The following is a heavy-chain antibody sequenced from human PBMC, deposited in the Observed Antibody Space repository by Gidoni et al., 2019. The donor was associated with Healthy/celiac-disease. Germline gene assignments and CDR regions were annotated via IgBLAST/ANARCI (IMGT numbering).Heavy chain of an antibody. CDR3: ARRGLMRHFDY. CDR2: INHSGST. D-gene: IGHD3-16*01. CDR1: GGSFSGYY. J-gene: IGHJ4*02. Sequence: QVQLQQWGAGLLKPSEPLSLTCAVYGGSFSGYYWSWIRQPPGKGLEWIGEINHSGSTNYNPSLKSRVTISVDTSKNQFSLKLSSVTAADTAVYYCARRGLMRHFDYWGQGTLVTVSS. V-gene: IGHV4-34*01.